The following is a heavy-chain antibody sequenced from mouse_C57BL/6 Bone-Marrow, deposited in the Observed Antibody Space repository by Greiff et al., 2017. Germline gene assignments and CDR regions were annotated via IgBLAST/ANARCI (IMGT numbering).Heavy chain of an antibody. D-gene: IGHD2-4*01. Sequence: EVQLQQSGADLVRPGASVKLSCTASGFTIKDDYMHWVQQRPEQGLEWIGWIDPENGDTEYASKFQGKATITADTSPNTAYLQHSSLTSEDTAVYYSTFYYYYDEEAWFAFWGQGTLVTVSA. J-gene: IGHJ3*01. CDR3: TFYYYYDEEAWFAF. V-gene: IGHV14-4*01. CDR2: IDPENGDT. CDR1: GFTIKDDY.